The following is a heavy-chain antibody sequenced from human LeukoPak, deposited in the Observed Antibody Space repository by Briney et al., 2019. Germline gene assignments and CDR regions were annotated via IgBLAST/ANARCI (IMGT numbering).Heavy chain of an antibody. CDR3: ARESTYYDSSGSYAFDI. CDR1: GGSISSYY. CDR2: IHYSGST. V-gene: IGHV4-59*01. J-gene: IGHJ3*02. Sequence: PSETLSLTCTVSGGSISSYYWSWIRQPPGKGLEWIGYIHYSGSTNYNPSLKSRVTISVDTSKNQFSLKLSSVTAADTAVYYCARESTYYDSSGSYAFDIWGQGTMVTVSS. D-gene: IGHD3-22*01.